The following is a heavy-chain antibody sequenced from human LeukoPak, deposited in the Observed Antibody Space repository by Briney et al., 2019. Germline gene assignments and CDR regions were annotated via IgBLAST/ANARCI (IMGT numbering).Heavy chain of an antibody. CDR3: SRSLLGGADH. V-gene: IGHV3-74*01. Sequence: GGSLRLSCAVSGFTFSDHWMHWVRQAPGEGLVWVSRINRDGSKKDYADSVKGRFSISRDNAKSTVYLEMNSLRAEDTAVYYCSRSLLGGADHWGQGTLVTVSS. D-gene: IGHD3-16*01. CDR2: INRDGSKK. J-gene: IGHJ4*02. CDR1: GFTFSDHW.